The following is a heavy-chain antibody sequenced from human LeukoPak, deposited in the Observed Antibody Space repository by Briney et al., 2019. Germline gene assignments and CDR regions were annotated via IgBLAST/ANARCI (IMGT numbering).Heavy chain of an antibody. D-gene: IGHD3-22*01. CDR1: GSTVKRNY. CDR3: ARLDDSNSRRPENDASDV. CDR2: IYSGGDT. Sequence: SGGSLRLSCAVSGSTVKRNYVSWARQAPGKGLEWVSVIYSGGDTYYADSVKGRFTISRDNSKNTVYLQMNNLRPEDTAVYYCARLDDSNSRRPENDASDVWGQGTTVTVSS. J-gene: IGHJ3*01. V-gene: IGHV3-66*02.